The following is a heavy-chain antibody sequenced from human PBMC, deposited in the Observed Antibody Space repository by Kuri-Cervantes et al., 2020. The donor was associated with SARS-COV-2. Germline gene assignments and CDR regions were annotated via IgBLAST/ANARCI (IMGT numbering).Heavy chain of an antibody. CDR3: ARWATVGFDY. D-gene: IGHD4-17*01. Sequence: SETLSLTCTVSGGSISSYYWSWIRQPPGKGLEWIGYIYYSGSTNYNPSLKSRVTISVDTSKNQFSLKLSSVTAADTAVYYCARWATVGFDYWGQGTLVTVSS. V-gene: IGHV4-59*08. CDR1: GGSISSYY. J-gene: IGHJ4*02. CDR2: IYYSGST.